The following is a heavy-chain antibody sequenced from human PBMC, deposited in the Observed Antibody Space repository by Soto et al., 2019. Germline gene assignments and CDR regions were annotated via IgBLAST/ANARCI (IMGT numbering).Heavy chain of an antibody. V-gene: IGHV3-21*06. J-gene: IGHJ4*02. CDR3: ARGAALAGKLDL. CDR2: ISSHGRDI. Sequence: EVQLVECGGGLVKPGGSVRLSCEASGFTFTSDSMTWVRQAPGKGLEWVSSISSHGRDIFYADSVKGRFTISRDNAKDSLHLQMNSLTGEDSAVYYCARGAALAGKLDLWGQGTLVTVSS. CDR1: GFTFTSDS. D-gene: IGHD6-19*01.